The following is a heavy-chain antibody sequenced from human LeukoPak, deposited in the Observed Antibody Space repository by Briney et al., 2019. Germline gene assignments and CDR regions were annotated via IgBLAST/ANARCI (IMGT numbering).Heavy chain of an antibody. V-gene: IGHV4-34*01. Sequence: SETLSLTCAVHGGSFSGYYWSWTRQPPGKGLEWIAEIKHIGSTNHNPSLKSRVTTSVDTSKKQFSLKLSSVTAADTAVYYCGYSLIRGVIRDWGQGALVTVSS. CDR2: IKHIGST. CDR1: GGSFSGYY. J-gene: IGHJ4*02. CDR3: GYSLIRGVIRD. D-gene: IGHD3-10*01.